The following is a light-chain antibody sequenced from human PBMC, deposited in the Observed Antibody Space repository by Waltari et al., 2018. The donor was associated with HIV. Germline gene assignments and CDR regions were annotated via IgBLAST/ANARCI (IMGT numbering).Light chain of an antibody. CDR1: QSVSSN. V-gene: IGKV3-15*01. CDR2: GAS. Sequence: ETAMTKPTPTLSVSPGERANLSCRASQSVSSNLAWYQQKPGQAPRRLIYGASTRATGIPARFSGSGSGTEFTLTISSLQSEDFAVYCCQQYNNWPRTFGQGTKVEIK. CDR3: QQYNNWPRT. J-gene: IGKJ1*01.